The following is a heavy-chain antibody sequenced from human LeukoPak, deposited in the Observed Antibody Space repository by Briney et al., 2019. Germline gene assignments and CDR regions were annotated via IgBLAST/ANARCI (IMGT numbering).Heavy chain of an antibody. CDR3: AKAPPIITLIGFGYYFDS. J-gene: IGHJ4*02. CDR1: GFTFSSFA. Sequence: GGSLRLSCAASGFTFSSFAMSWVRQAPGKGLDWVSTITDSGANTYYADSVKGRFTISRDNSGTTLFLQMNSLRVEDAALYYCAKAPPIITLIGFGYYFDSWGPGTLVTVSS. D-gene: IGHD3-22*01. V-gene: IGHV3-23*01. CDR2: ITDSGANT.